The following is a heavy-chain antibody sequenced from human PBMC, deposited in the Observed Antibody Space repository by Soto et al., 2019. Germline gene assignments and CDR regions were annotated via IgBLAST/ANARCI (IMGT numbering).Heavy chain of an antibody. Sequence: QVQLQQWGAGLLKPSETLSLTCAVYGGSFSGYYWSWIRQLPGKGLEWIGEINHSGSTNYNPSLKSRVTISVDTSKNQFSLKLSSVTAADTAVYYCARYGDSYRGDYWGQGTLVTVSS. V-gene: IGHV4-34*01. D-gene: IGHD4-17*01. CDR1: GGSFSGYY. CDR2: INHSGST. CDR3: ARYGDSYRGDY. J-gene: IGHJ4*02.